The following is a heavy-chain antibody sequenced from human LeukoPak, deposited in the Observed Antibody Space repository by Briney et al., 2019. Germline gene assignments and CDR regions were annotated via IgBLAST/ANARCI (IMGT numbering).Heavy chain of an antibody. CDR3: AKEPSSWYGGDFDY. Sequence: QTGGSLRLSCAASGFTFSTYAMSWVRQAPGKGLEWVSSISGSADLTSYADSVRGRFTISRDKYKNTLYLQMNSLRAEDTALYYCAKEPSSWYGGDFDYWGQGNLVTVSS. D-gene: IGHD6-19*01. CDR1: GFTFSTYA. V-gene: IGHV3-23*01. CDR2: ISGSADLT. J-gene: IGHJ4*02.